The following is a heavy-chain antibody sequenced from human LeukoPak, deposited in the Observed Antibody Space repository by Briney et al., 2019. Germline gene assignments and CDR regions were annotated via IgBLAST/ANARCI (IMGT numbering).Heavy chain of an antibody. CDR2: VDNSGST. J-gene: IGHJ5*02. CDR3: ARVRITGTGRVWFDP. D-gene: IGHD1-14*01. Sequence: SETLSLTCSVSGGSITSYYWSWIRQPAGKGLEWIGRVDNSGSTYYNPSLKSRITMSLDTSKNQFSLKLTSVTAADTAVYYCARVRITGTGRVWFDPWGQGTLVIVSS. CDR1: GGSITSYY. V-gene: IGHV4-4*07.